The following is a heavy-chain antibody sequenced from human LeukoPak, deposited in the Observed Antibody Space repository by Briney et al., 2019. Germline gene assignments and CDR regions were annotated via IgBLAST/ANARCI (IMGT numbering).Heavy chain of an antibody. J-gene: IGHJ4*02. V-gene: IGHV1-2*03. Sequence: LGASVKVSCKASGYTFTGYYMHWVRQAPGQGREWMGWINPKSGATTYAQKFQGRVTLTTDTSITIAYMKLSGLRSDDTAVYFCARGIVLVGVAIAVPPYFGYWGQGTLVTVSS. CDR3: ARGIVLVGVAIAVPPYFGY. CDR2: INPKSGAT. D-gene: IGHD1-26*01. CDR1: GYTFTGYY.